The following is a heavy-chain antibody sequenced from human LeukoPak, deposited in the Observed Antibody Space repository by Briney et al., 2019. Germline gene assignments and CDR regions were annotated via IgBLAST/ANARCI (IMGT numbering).Heavy chain of an antibody. CDR1: GFTFSNYW. J-gene: IGHJ4*02. CDR3: ARVRKGYDYVWGSRDYYLDY. V-gene: IGHV3-7*01. D-gene: IGHD3-16*01. Sequence: GGSLRLSCVASGFTFSNYWMTWARQAPGKGLEWVANIEQDGSEKYSVDSVKGRFTISRDNAKNSLYLQMNSLRGGDTAVYYCARVRKGYDYVWGSRDYYLDYWGQGTLVTVSS. CDR2: IEQDGSEK.